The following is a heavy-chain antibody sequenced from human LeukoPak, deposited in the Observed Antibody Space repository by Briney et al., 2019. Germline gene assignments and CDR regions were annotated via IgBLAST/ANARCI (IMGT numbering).Heavy chain of an antibody. CDR1: GYTFTGYY. Sequence: ASVKVSCKASGYTFTGYYMHWVRQAPGQGLEWMGWINPNSGDTNYAQKFQGRVTMIRDTSISTAYMELSRLRSDDTAVYYCARDTARHYYGSWVPDYWGQGTLVTVSS. J-gene: IGHJ4*02. D-gene: IGHD3-10*01. CDR2: INPNSGDT. V-gene: IGHV1-2*02. CDR3: ARDTARHYYGSWVPDY.